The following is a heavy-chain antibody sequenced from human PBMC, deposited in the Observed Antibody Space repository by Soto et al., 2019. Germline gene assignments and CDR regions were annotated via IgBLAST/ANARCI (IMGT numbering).Heavy chain of an antibody. J-gene: IGHJ4*02. Sequence: GGSLRLSCAASGFTFSSYAMSWVRQAPGKGLEWVSAISGSGGSTYYADSVKGRFTISRDNSKNTLYLQMNSLRAEDTAVYYCAKDRIAVAGTHPCFDYWGQGTLVTVSS. CDR1: GFTFSSYA. CDR3: AKDRIAVAGTHPCFDY. V-gene: IGHV3-23*01. CDR2: ISGSGGST. D-gene: IGHD6-19*01.